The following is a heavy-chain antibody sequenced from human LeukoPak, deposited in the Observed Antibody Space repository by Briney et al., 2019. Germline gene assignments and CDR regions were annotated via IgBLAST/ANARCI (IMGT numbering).Heavy chain of an antibody. D-gene: IGHD6-6*01. Sequence: GGSLRLSCAASGFTFSSYAMHWVRQAPGKGLEWVAVISYDGSNKYYADSVKGRFTISRDNSKNTLYLQMNSLRAEDTAVYYCARAPKAARCFDYWGQGTLVTVSS. V-gene: IGHV3-30*04. CDR1: GFTFSSYA. CDR2: ISYDGSNK. CDR3: ARAPKAARCFDY. J-gene: IGHJ4*02.